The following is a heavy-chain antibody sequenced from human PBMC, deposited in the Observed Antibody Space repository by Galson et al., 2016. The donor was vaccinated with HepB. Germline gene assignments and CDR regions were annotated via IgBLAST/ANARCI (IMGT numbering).Heavy chain of an antibody. CDR2: IYSSSGLV. Sequence: SLRLSCAASGFTFSDYSMNWVRQAPGKGPEWVAYIYSSSGLVYYADSVKGRFTISRDNARNSLYLEMKSLKYEDTSLYYCVRVGREDYGGKTFGYDYWGLGTQVTVSS. D-gene: IGHD4-23*01. V-gene: IGHV3-48*02. CDR1: GFTFSDYS. J-gene: IGHJ4*02. CDR3: VRVGREDYGGKTFGYDY.